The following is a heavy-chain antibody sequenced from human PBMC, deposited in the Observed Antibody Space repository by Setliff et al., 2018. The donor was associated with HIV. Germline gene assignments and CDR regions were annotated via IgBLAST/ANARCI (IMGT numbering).Heavy chain of an antibody. D-gene: IGHD6-13*01. V-gene: IGHV1-3*01. CDR1: GYTFTTYS. CDR3: GRDIAAGAPQYYFDY. Sequence: ASVKVSCKASGYTFTTYSLHWVRQAPGHSLEWVGWINVGKGDTKYSQELQDRVTITRDTSANTAYMELSSLRSDDTAVYYCGRDIAAGAPQYYFDYWGQGTLVTVSS. CDR2: INVGKGDT. J-gene: IGHJ4*02.